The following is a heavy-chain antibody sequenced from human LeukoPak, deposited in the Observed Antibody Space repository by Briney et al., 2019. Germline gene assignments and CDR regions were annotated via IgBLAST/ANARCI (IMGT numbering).Heavy chain of an antibody. CDR2: INPNSGGT. CDR1: GYTFTGYY. CDR3: ARDSYDSSGYLLPPDY. V-gene: IGHV1-2*02. D-gene: IGHD3-22*01. J-gene: IGHJ4*02. Sequence: ASVKVSCKASGYTFTGYYMHWVRQAPGQGLEWMGWINPNSGGTNYAQKFQGRVTMTRDTSISTAYMELSRLRSDDTAVYYCARDSYDSSGYLLPPDYWGQGTLVTVP.